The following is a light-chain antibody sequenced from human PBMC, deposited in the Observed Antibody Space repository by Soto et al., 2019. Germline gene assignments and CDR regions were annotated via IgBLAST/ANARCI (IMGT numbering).Light chain of an antibody. V-gene: IGKV1-9*01. CDR2: GAS. Sequence: IQLTQSPSSLSASVGDRVTITCRASQGVRSYLAWFQQRPGKAPKLLIFGASTLQNGVPARFSGGGFGSAFTLTITSLQPEDFATSYCHQVYTYPRTFGQGTKVEIK. J-gene: IGKJ1*01. CDR3: HQVYTYPRT. CDR1: QGVRSY.